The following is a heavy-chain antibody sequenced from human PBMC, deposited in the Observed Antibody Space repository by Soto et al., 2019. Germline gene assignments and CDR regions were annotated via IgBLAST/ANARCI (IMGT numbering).Heavy chain of an antibody. D-gene: IGHD3-16*01. CDR1: GFTFKSWA. CDR2: ISGGGEKI. CDR3: AKDRRAGGNSAFYFDF. Sequence: LRLSCAASGFTFKSWALSWVRQAPGKGLEWVSGISGGGEKIYYAASVKGRFTISRDNSHNTLYLQVHSLTAEDTAVYYCAKDRRAGGNSAFYFDFWGQGAQVTVSS. J-gene: IGHJ4*02. V-gene: IGHV3-23*01.